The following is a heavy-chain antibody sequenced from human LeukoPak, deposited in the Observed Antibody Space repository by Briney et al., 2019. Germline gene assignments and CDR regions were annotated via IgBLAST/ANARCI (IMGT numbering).Heavy chain of an antibody. D-gene: IGHD3-22*01. CDR3: ARAKIVSFDP. Sequence: SETLSLTCTVSGGSISSGTYFWSWIRQHPGKGLEWIGYIFYSGSTYYNPSLKSRVTISVDTSKNQFSLKLSSVTAADTAVYYCARAKIVSFDPWGQGTLVTVSS. CDR2: IFYSGST. CDR1: GGSISSGTYF. J-gene: IGHJ5*02. V-gene: IGHV4-31*03.